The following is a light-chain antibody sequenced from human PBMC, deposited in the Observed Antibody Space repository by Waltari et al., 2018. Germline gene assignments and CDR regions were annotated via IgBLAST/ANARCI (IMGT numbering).Light chain of an antibody. CDR2: AAS. V-gene: IGKV1-9*01. J-gene: IGKJ4*01. CDR1: QGISSS. CDR3: QQLNSYPLT. Sequence: DIQLTQSPSFLSASVGDRVTITWRASQGISSSLAWNQQKPGKAPKLLIYAASTLQSGVPSRFSGSGSGTEFTLTISSLQPEDFATYYCQQLNSYPLTFGGGTKVEIK.